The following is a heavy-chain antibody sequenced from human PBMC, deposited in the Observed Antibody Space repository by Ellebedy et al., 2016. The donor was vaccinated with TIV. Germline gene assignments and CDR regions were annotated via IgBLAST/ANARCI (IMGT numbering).Heavy chain of an antibody. CDR3: ARDLGCTSSSCPPGYYYGMDV. J-gene: IGHJ6*02. V-gene: IGHV1-2*02. D-gene: IGHD2-2*01. CDR1: GYTFTSYY. Sequence: AASVKVSCKASGYTFTSYYMHWVRQAPGQGLEWMGRIKPSSGSTNYAQKFQGRVTMTRDTSISTAYMGLSRLRSDDTAVYYCARDLGCTSSSCPPGYYYGMDVWGQGTTVTVSS. CDR2: IKPSSGST.